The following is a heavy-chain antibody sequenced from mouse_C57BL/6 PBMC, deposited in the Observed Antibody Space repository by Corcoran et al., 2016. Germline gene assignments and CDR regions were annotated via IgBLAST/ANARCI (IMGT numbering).Heavy chain of an antibody. CDR1: GYTFTEYP. V-gene: IGHV9-1*01. CDR2: IYTDTGEP. J-gene: IGHJ3*01. CDR3: YDYDEAY. D-gene: IGHD2-4*01. Sequence: QIQLVQSGPELKKPGETGKSSCKASGYTFTEYPMHWVKQAPGKGCKWRGMIYTDTGEPTYAEEFKGRFAFSLETSASTAYLQISNLKDEDTATYFCYDYDEAYWGQGTLVTVSA.